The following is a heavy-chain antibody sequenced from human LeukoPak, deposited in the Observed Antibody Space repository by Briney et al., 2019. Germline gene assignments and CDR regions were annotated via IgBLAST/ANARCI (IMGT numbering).Heavy chain of an antibody. CDR1: GFTFSSYS. Sequence: GGSLRLSCAASGFTFSSYSMNWVRQAPGKGLGWVSYISSSSSTIYYADSVKGRFTISRDNAKNSLYLQMNSLRAEDTAVYYCASCWGPWDCSSPVHWGQGTLVTVSS. J-gene: IGHJ1*01. D-gene: IGHD2-2*01. CDR2: ISSSSSTI. CDR3: ASCWGPWDCSSPVH. V-gene: IGHV3-48*04.